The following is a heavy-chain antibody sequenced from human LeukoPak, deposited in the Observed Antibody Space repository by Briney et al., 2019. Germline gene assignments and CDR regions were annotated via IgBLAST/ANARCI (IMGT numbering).Heavy chain of an antibody. V-gene: IGHV1-69*04. J-gene: IGHJ4*02. Sequence: SVKVSGKASGGTLSSYDINWVRQAPGQGLEWIGRIIPMFGIVNYAQNFQGRVTITADKSTNTAYMELSSLRSEDTAFYYCARADSSGYSLDENFDYWGQGTLVTVSS. CDR3: ARADSSGYSLDENFDY. D-gene: IGHD3-22*01. CDR2: IIPMFGIV. CDR1: GGTLSSYD.